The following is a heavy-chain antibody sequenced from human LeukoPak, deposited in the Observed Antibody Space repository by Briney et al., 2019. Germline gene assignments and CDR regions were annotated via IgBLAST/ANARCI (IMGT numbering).Heavy chain of an antibody. V-gene: IGHV3-23*01. D-gene: IGHD2-2*01. J-gene: IGHJ3*02. CDR2: ISGSGGST. CDR1: GFTFSSYG. CDR3: AKDRPSVVPAAHDAFDI. Sequence: GALRLSCAASGFTFSSYGMHWVRQAPGKGLEWVSAISGSGGSTYHADSVKGRFTISRDNSKNTLYLQMNSLRAEDTAVYYCAKDRPSVVPAAHDAFDIWGQGTMVTVSS.